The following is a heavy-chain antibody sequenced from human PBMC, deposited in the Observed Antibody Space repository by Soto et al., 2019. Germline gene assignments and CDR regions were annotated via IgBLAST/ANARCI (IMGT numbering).Heavy chain of an antibody. CDR1: GYSFISYW. V-gene: IGHV5-51*01. CDR3: ARLSYDSSGYPSAYYYYGMDV. Sequence: GESLKISCKGSGYSFISYWTGWVRQMPGKGLEWMGIIYPGDSDTRYSPSFQGQVTISADKSISTAYLQWSSLKASDTAMYYCARLSYDSSGYPSAYYYYGMDVWGQGTTVTVSS. CDR2: IYPGDSDT. D-gene: IGHD3-22*01. J-gene: IGHJ6*02.